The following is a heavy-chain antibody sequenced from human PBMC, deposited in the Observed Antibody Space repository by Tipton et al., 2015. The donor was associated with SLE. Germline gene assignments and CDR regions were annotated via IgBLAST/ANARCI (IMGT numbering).Heavy chain of an antibody. CDR1: GGSISSYY. D-gene: IGHD5-12*01. Sequence: TLSFTCTVSGGSISSYYWSWIRQPPGKGLEWIGYIYYSGSTNYNPSLKSRVTISVDTSKNQFSLKLSSVTAADTAVYYCARYARGYSGYEGFDYWGQGTLVTVSS. J-gene: IGHJ4*02. V-gene: IGHV4-59*01. CDR2: IYYSGST. CDR3: ARYARGYSGYEGFDY.